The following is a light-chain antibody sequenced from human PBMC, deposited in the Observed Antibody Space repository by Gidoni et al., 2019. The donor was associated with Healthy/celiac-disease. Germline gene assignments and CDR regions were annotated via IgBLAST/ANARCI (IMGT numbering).Light chain of an antibody. CDR1: QSVLYSSNNKNY. CDR3: QLYYSTLL. CDR2: WAS. V-gene: IGKV4-1*01. J-gene: IGKJ2*01. Sequence: DIVMTQSPDSLAVSLGERATINCKSSQSVLYSSNNKNYLAWYQQKPGQPPKLLIYWASTRESGVPDRFSGSGSGTDFTLTISSLQAEDVAVYYCQLYYSTLLFGQGTKLEIK.